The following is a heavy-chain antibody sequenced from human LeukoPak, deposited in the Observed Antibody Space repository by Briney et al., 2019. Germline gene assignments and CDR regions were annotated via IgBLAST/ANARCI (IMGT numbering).Heavy chain of an antibody. CDR1: GFTFSSYE. D-gene: IGHD1-1*01. J-gene: IGHJ4*02. CDR2: ISSSGSTI. Sequence: GGSLRLSCAASGFTFSSYEMNWVRQAPGKGLEWVSYISSSGSTIYYGDSVKGRFTIPRDNAKNSLYLQMNSLRAEDTAVYFCARDWSGTTLVPPDYWGQGTLVTVSS. V-gene: IGHV3-48*03. CDR3: ARDWSGTTLVPPDY.